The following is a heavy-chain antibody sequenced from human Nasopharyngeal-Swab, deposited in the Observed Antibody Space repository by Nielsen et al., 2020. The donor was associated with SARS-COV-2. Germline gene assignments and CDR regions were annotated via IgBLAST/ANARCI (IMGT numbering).Heavy chain of an antibody. CDR1: GYTLTSYA. Sequence: ASVKVSCKASGYTLTSYAMHWVRQAPGQRLEWMGWINAGNGNTKYSQKFQGRVTITRDTSASTAYMELSSLRSEGTAVYYCARGIAVAARGWFDPWGQGTLVTVSS. CDR3: ARGIAVAARGWFDP. D-gene: IGHD6-19*01. V-gene: IGHV1-3*01. J-gene: IGHJ5*02. CDR2: INAGNGNT.